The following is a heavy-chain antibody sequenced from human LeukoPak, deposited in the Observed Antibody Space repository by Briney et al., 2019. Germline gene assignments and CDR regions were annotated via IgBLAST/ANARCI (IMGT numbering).Heavy chain of an antibody. J-gene: IGHJ4*02. CDR3: AKFGGMTTVTTFDY. D-gene: IGHD4-17*01. CDR1: GFTFSSYA. CDR2: ISGSGGST. V-gene: IGHV3-23*01. Sequence: GGSLRLSCAASGFTFSSYAMSWVRQAPGKGLEWVSAISGSGGSTYYADSVKGRFTISRDNSKNTLYLQMNSLRAEDSAVYYCAKFGGMTTVTTFDYWGQGTLVTVSS.